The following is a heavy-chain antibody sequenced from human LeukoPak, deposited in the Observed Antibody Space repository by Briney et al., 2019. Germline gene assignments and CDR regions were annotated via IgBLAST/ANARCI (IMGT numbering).Heavy chain of an antibody. V-gene: IGHV4-59*01. CDR2: GYYSGST. CDR3: ARQIAARPYFDY. D-gene: IGHD6-6*01. CDR1: GGSISTYY. Sequence: PSETLSLTCTVSGGSISTYYWSWVRQPPGKGLEWIGYGYYSGSTDYIPSLKSRVTISVDASKNQFSLKLTSVTAADTAVYYCARQIAARPYFDYWGQGTLVTVSS. J-gene: IGHJ4*02.